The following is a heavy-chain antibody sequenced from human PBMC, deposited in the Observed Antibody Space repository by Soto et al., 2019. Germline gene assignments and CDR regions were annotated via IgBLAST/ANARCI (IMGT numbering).Heavy chain of an antibody. CDR2: IYYSGST. CDR1: GGSISSSSYY. CDR3: ARGAVAGTNWFDP. D-gene: IGHD6-19*01. J-gene: IGHJ5*02. Sequence: KPXATLSLTCTVSGGSISSSSYYWGWIRQPPGKGLEWIGSIYYSGSTYYNPSLKSRVTISVDTSKNQFSLKLSSVTAADTAVYYCARGAVAGTNWFDPWGQGTLVTVSS. V-gene: IGHV4-39*01.